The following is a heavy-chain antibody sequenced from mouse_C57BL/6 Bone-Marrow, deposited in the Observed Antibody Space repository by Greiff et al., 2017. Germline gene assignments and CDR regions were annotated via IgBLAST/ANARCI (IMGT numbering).Heavy chain of an antibody. Sequence: VQLQQPGAELVKPGASVKLSCKASGYTFTNYWMHWVKQRPGQGLEWIGMMHPNGGSPDYNEKFKSEATLSVDKSSRTAYMELSSLTSKDSAVYYCARSYDYDDDTMDYWGQGTSVTVSS. CDR3: ARSYDYDDDTMDY. CDR2: MHPNGGSP. CDR1: GYTFTNYW. J-gene: IGHJ4*01. D-gene: IGHD2-4*01. V-gene: IGHV1-64*01.